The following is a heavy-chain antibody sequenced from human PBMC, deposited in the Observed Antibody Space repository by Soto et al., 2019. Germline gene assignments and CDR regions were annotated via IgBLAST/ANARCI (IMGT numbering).Heavy chain of an antibody. CDR2: ISYDGSNK. J-gene: IGHJ4*02. CDR3: ARDFRDYCFDY. CDR1: GFTFSSYG. Sequence: PGGSLRLFCAASGFTFSSYGMHWVRQAPGKGLEWAAVISYDGSNKYYADSVKGRFTISRDNAKNSLYLQMNSLRAEDTAVYYCARDFRDYCFDYWGQGTLVTVSS. V-gene: IGHV3-33*08.